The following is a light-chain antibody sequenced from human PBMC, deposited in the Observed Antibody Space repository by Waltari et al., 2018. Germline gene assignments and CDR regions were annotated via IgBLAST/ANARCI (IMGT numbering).Light chain of an antibody. V-gene: IGLV3-1*01. CDR1: KLGDKY. J-gene: IGLJ2*01. CDR3: QAWDSSTVV. Sequence: SYELTQPPSVSVSPGQTATITCSGPKLGDKYTCWYQQKPGQSPLLVIYQDIERHSGIPERFSGSSSGNTATLTISGSQAMDEADYYCQAWDSSTVVFGGGTKLTVL. CDR2: QDI.